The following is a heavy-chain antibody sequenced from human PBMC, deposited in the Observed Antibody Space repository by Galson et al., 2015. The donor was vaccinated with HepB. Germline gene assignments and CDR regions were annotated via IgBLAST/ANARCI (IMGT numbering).Heavy chain of an antibody. CDR3: ARDNASRGFDY. Sequence: SLRLSCAASGFTFNIYGMSWVRQAPGKGPEWVSSISGSGHTHYADSVRGRFIISRDNSKNALYLQINSLRVEDTAAYYCARDNASRGFDYWGQGTLVTVSP. CDR1: GFTFNIYG. D-gene: IGHD2-8*01. J-gene: IGHJ4*02. V-gene: IGHV3-23*01. CDR2: ISGSGHT.